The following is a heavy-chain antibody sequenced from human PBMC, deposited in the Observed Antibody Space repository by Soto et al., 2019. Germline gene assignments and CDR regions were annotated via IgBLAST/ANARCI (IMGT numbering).Heavy chain of an antibody. CDR3: AKSGDSAGWGIDF. CDR1: GFMFDSFA. V-gene: IGHV3-48*02. D-gene: IGHD6-19*01. J-gene: IGHJ4*02. Sequence: EVQLVESGGGLVQPGGSLRLYCVGSGFMFDSFAMNWVRQAPGKGLEWVSYINGGSHSIYYAESVKGRFTISRDNARNSLSLQMNSLSDEDTAVYYCAKSGDSAGWGIDFWGQGTLVTVSS. CDR2: INGGSHSI.